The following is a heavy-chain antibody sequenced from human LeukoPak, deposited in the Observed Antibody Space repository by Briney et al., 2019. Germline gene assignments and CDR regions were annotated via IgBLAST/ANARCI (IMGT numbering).Heavy chain of an antibody. V-gene: IGHV1-46*01. CDR1: GYTFTSYY. Sequence: ASVKVSCKASGYTFTSYYMHWVRQAPGQGLEWMGIINPSGGSTSYAQKFQGRVTMTRDTSTNTVYMELSSLRSEDTAVYYCATTRTRLYYFDYWGQGTLVTVSS. CDR2: INPSGGST. J-gene: IGHJ4*02. D-gene: IGHD5-12*01. CDR3: ATTRTRLYYFDY.